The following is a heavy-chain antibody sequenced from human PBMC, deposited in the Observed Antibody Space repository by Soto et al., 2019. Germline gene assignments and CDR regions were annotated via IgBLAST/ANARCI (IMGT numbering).Heavy chain of an antibody. CDR2: ISAYNGNT. V-gene: IGHV1-18*01. D-gene: IGHD3-3*01. CDR3: ARDAYDFWSGPIDY. CDR1: GYTFTSYG. J-gene: IGHJ4*02. Sequence: ASVKVSCKASGYTFTSYGISWVRQALGQGLEWMGWISAYNGNTNYAQKLQGRVTMTTDTSTSTAYMELRSLRSDDTAVYYCARDAYDFWSGPIDYWGQGTLVTVS.